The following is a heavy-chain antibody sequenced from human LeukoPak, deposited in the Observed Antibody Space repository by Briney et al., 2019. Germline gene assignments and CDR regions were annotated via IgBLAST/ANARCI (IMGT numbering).Heavy chain of an antibody. Sequence: GGSLRLSCAASGFTFSSYWMNWARQAPGKGLEWVASIYHNGNVNYYVDSVKGRFTISRDNSKNTLYLQMYSLRAEDTAVYYCARDQGYSYGYAHYWGQGTLVTVSS. CDR2: IYHNGNVN. CDR1: GFTFSSYW. D-gene: IGHD5-18*01. V-gene: IGHV3-7*01. J-gene: IGHJ4*02. CDR3: ARDQGYSYGYAHY.